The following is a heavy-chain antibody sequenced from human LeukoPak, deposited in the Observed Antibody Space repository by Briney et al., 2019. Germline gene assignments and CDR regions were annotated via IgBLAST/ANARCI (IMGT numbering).Heavy chain of an antibody. CDR3: AIGPLIQLWSSFDY. CDR1: GGSISSYC. Sequence: SGTLCLTCAVSGGSISSYCWSWVRQPPGKGLGWIGYIYYSGSTNYNPSLKSRVTISGDTSKNQFSLKLISVTAADTAVYYCAIGPLIQLWSSFDYWGQGTLVTVSS. CDR2: IYYSGST. V-gene: IGHV4-59*01. J-gene: IGHJ4*02. D-gene: IGHD5-18*01.